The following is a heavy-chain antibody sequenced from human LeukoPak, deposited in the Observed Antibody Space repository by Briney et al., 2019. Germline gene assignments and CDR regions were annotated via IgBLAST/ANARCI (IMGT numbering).Heavy chain of an antibody. Sequence: ALGKVSCKASGYTFTAYYMHWVREAPGQGLEWVGGMNPNSGGTNYAQKFQGRVTMTRDTSISTANMELSRLRSDDTAVYYCARDIVVVPAAPSGGDYWGQGTLVTVSS. D-gene: IGHD2-2*01. CDR2: MNPNSGGT. CDR3: ARDIVVVPAAPSGGDY. CDR1: GYTFTAYY. V-gene: IGHV1-2*02. J-gene: IGHJ4*02.